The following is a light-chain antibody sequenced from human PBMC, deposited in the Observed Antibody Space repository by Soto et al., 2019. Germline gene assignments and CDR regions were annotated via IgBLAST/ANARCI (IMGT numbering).Light chain of an antibody. J-gene: IGLJ3*02. V-gene: IGLV2-23*01. CDR1: SSDVGSYNL. CDR3: CSYAGRSTLV. CDR2: EGS. Sequence: QSVLTQPASVSGSPGQSITISCTGSSSDVGSYNLVSWHQQYPGKAPKLMIYEGSKRPSGVSNRFSGSKTGNTASLTISGLQAEGEADYYCCSYAGRSTLVFGGGTKVTVL.